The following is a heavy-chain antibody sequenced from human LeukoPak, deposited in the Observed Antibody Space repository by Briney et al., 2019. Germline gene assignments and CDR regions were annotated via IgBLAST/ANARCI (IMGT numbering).Heavy chain of an antibody. CDR1: GGSISNNNYY. D-gene: IGHD5-18*01. V-gene: IGHV4-39*01. J-gene: IGHJ4*02. Sequence: SETLSLTCTISGGSISNNNYYWGWIRQPPGKGLEWIGSFFYSGSTYYNPSLKSRVTISVDTSKNQFSLKLTSVTAADTAVYYCARHPLLPTAPWVPNYFDYWGQGTLVTVSS. CDR2: FFYSGST. CDR3: ARHPLLPTAPWVPNYFDY.